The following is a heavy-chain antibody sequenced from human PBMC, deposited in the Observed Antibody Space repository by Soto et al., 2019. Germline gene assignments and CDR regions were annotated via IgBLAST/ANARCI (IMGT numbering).Heavy chain of an antibody. D-gene: IGHD3-22*01. CDR2: IYYSGST. Sequence: WTWIRQHPGKGLEWIGYIYYSGSTYYNPSLKSRVIISGDTSKNQFPLKLSSVTVADTAVYYCARASSSSDYHHHYFYGMDVWGQGTTVTVSS. V-gene: IGHV4-31*02. CDR3: ARASSSSDYHHHYFYGMDV. J-gene: IGHJ6*02.